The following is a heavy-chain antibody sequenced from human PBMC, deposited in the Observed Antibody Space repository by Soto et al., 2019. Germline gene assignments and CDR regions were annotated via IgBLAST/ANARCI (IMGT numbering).Heavy chain of an antibody. CDR1: GFTFSSYA. Sequence: GGSLRLSCAASGFTFSSYAMSWVRQAPGKGLEWVSAISGSGGSTYYADSVKGRFTISRDNSKNTLYLQMNSLRAEDTAVYYCGNHSPITLIWFGDGYGGMDGWGQGTTVTVYS. D-gene: IGHD3-10*01. J-gene: IGHJ6*02. V-gene: IGHV3-23*01. CDR2: ISGSGGST. CDR3: GNHSPITLIWFGDGYGGMDG.